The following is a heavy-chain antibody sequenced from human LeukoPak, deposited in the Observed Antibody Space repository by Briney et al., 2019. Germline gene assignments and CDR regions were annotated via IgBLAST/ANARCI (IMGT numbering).Heavy chain of an antibody. J-gene: IGHJ1*01. CDR1: GFTFSRHY. CDR2: IRQDSSAK. D-gene: IGHD4-23*01. V-gene: IGHV3-7*01. Sequence: GGSLRLSCVASGFTFSRHYMSWVRQAPGKGLEWVANIRQDSSAKAYVDSVKGRFTVSRDNAKNSMSLQMNSLRAEDTAVYYCARRGDGYGGMTARYFQHWGQGTLVTVSS. CDR3: ARRGDGYGGMTARYFQH.